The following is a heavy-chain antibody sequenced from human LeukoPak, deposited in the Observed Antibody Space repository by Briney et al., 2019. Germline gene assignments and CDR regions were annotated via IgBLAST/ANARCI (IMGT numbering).Heavy chain of an antibody. CDR1: VYTFTNYG. CDR3: ARETSLSLRSFDY. J-gene: IGHJ4*02. CDR2: ISGYNGKT. V-gene: IGHV1-18*01. Sequence: ASVTASFKASVYTFTNYGISWVRQAPGQGLEGMGWISGYNGKTRYAQKLQGRVTITTDTSTSTAYMELRSLRSEDTAVYYCARETSLSLRSFDYWGQGTLVTVSS. D-gene: IGHD5/OR15-5a*01.